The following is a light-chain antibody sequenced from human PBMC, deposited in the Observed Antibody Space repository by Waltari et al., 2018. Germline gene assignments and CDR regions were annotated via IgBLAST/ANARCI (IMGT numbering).Light chain of an antibody. CDR2: GAS. V-gene: IGKV3-20*01. J-gene: IGKJ4*01. CDR3: QQYGSSPLLT. CDR1: QSVSSSY. Sequence: EIVLTQSPGTLSLSPGERATLSCRASQSVSSSYLAWYQHKPGQAPRLLLYGASSRATGIPDRFSGSGSGTDFTLTISRLEPEDFAVYYCQQYGSSPLLTFGGGTQVEIK.